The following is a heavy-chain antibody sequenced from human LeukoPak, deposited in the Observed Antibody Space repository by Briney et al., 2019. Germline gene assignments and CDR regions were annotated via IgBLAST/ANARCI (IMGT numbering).Heavy chain of an antibody. CDR3: ARGSRFLDY. D-gene: IGHD3-3*01. Sequence: GASVKVSCKASGYTFTSAYIHWVRQAPGQGLEWLGIINPSGGRTTYGQNFQGRVTMTRDTSTSTVYMELSSLRSEDTAVYYCARGSRFLDYWGQGTLVTVSS. J-gene: IGHJ4*02. V-gene: IGHV1-46*01. CDR2: INPSGGRT. CDR1: GYTFTSAY.